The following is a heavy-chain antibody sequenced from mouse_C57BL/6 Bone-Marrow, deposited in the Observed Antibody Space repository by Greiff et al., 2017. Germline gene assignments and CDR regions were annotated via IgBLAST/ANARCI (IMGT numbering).Heavy chain of an antibody. CDR3: ARGSSDWEFDV. CDR1: GYTFTSYW. CDR2: IYPSSGST. D-gene: IGHD1-1*01. J-gene: IGHJ1*03. Sequence: VQLQQPGAELVKPGASVKLSCKASGYTFTSYWIRWVKQRPGQGLEWIGMIYPSSGSTNYNEKFKSKATLTVDKSSSTAYMQLSSLTSADSAVYYCARGSSDWEFDVWGTGTTVTVSS. V-gene: IGHV1-64*01.